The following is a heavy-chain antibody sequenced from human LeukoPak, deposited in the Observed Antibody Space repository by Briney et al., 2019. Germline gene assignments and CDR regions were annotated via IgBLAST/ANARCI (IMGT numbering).Heavy chain of an antibody. J-gene: IGHJ6*03. CDR3: ARDRGIVVVPAATPNYYYYMDV. CDR1: GGTFSSYA. V-gene: IGHV1-69*05. D-gene: IGHD2-2*02. Sequence: ASVKVSCKASGGTFSSYAISWVRQAPGQGLEWMGGIIPIFGTANYAQKFQGRVTITTDESTSTAYMELSSLRSEDTAVYYCARDRGIVVVPAATPNYYYYMDVWGKETTVTVSS. CDR2: IIPIFGTA.